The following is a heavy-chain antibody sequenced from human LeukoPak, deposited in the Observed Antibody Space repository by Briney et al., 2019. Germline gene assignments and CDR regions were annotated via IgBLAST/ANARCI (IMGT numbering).Heavy chain of an antibody. CDR2: TYYRSKWYN. V-gene: IGHV6-1*01. CDR3: ARDLLHGDYEMGYYYYGMDV. J-gene: IGHJ6*02. Sequence: SQTLSLTCAISGDSVSSNSAAWNWIRQSPSRGLEWLGRTYYRSKWYNDYAVSVKSRITINPDTSKNQFSLRLNSVTPEDTAVYYCARDLLHGDYEMGYYYYGMDVWGQGTTVTVSS. CDR1: GDSVSSNSAA. D-gene: IGHD4-17*01.